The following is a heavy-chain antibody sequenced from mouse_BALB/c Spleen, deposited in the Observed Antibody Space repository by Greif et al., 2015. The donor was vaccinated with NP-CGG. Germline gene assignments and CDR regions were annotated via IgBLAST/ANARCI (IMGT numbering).Heavy chain of an antibody. CDR2: IWAGGST. Sequence: QVQLQQSGPGLVAPSQSLSITCTVSGFSLTSYGVHWARQPPGKGLEWLGVIWAGGSTNYNSALMSRLSISKDNSKSXVFLKMNSLQTDDTAMYYCARDYGNYQAWFAYWGQGTLVTVSA. V-gene: IGHV2-9*02. J-gene: IGHJ3*01. CDR1: GFSLTSYG. D-gene: IGHD2-1*01. CDR3: ARDYGNYQAWFAY.